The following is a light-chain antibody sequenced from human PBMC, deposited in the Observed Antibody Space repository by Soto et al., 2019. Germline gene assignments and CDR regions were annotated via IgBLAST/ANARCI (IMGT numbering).Light chain of an antibody. V-gene: IGKV3-15*01. CDR3: QQYNNWPRI. CDR2: GAS. Sequence: EIVMTQSPATLSVSPGERATLSCMASQSVSSNLVWYQQKPGQAPRLLIYGASTRATGIPTRFSGSGSGTEFTLTISSLQSEDFAVYYCQQYNNWPRIFGQGTKLEI. CDR1: QSVSSN. J-gene: IGKJ2*01.